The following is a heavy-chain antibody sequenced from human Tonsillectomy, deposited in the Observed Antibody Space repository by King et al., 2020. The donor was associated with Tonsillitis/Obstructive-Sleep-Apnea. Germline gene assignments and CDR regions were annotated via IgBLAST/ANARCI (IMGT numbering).Heavy chain of an antibody. J-gene: IGHJ6*02. V-gene: IGHV1-46*01. CDR2: INPSDGST. D-gene: IGHD6-13*01. Sequence: VQLVESGAEVKKPGASVKVSCETSGYTFTNYYLHWVRQAPGQGLEWMGIINPSDGSTTYAQKFQGRVTMTSDTSSSTLYMELSSLRSEGTAVYYCARERDGKQQTAGMDVWGHGTTVTVSS. CDR1: GYTFTNYY. CDR3: ARERDGKQQTAGMDV.